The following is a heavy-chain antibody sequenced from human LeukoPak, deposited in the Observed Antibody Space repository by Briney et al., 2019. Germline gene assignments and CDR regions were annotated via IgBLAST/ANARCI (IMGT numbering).Heavy chain of an antibody. CDR3: AKSQDGGRLFHFDY. CDR2: ISGSGGST. V-gene: IGHV3-23*01. Sequence: GGSLRLSCAASEFIFSSYAMSWVRQAPGKGLEWVSGISGSGGSTDYADSVKGRFTISRDNSKNTLYLQMNSLRAEDTAVYFCAKSQDGGRLFHFDYWGQGTLVTVSS. CDR1: EFIFSSYA. D-gene: IGHD1-26*01. J-gene: IGHJ4*02.